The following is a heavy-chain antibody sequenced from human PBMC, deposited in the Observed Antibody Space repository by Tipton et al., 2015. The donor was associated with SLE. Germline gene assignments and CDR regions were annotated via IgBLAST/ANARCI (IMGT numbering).Heavy chain of an antibody. D-gene: IGHD1-26*01. V-gene: IGHV4-39*07. CDR3: ASLSGRGY. J-gene: IGHJ4*02. CDR2: IYYSGST. CDR1: GGSISSSSYY. Sequence: TLSLTCTVSGGSISSSSYYWGWIRQPPGKGLEWIGSIYYSGSTYYNPSLKSRVTISVDTSKNQFSLKLSSVTAADTAVYYCASLSGRGYWGQGTLVTVSS.